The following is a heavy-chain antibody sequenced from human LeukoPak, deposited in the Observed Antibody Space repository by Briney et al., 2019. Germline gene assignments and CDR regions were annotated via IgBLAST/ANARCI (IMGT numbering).Heavy chain of an antibody. Sequence: PSGTLSLTCSVSGYSISTAFSWGWIRQSPGRGLERIGSLYHSESTYYNPSLKSRVTISLDTSKNHFSLTLSTVTAVDTAVYYCARGVGYDDTLGSYFGFFDHWSQGTLVTVSS. V-gene: IGHV4-38-2*02. J-gene: IGHJ4*02. CDR3: ARGVGYDDTLGSYFGFFDH. CDR2: LYHSEST. CDR1: GYSISTAFS. D-gene: IGHD3-22*01.